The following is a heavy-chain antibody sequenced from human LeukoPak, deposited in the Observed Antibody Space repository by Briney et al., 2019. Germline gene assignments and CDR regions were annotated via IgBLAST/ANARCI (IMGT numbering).Heavy chain of an antibody. D-gene: IGHD6-13*01. V-gene: IGHV3-30*04. CDR1: GFTFSSYA. CDR3: ARDRYLAAAGYFDY. J-gene: IGHJ4*02. Sequence: GRSLRLSCAASGFTFSSYAMHWVRQAPGEGLEWVAVISYDGSNKYYADSVKGRFTISRDNSKNTLYLQMNSLRAEDTAVYYCARDRYLAAAGYFDYWGQGTLVTVSS. CDR2: ISYDGSNK.